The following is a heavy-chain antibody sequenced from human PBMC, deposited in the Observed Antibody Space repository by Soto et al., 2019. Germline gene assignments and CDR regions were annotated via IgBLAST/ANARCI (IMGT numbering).Heavy chain of an antibody. CDR3: AKARVVDGVYSFDY. CDR2: ISGSGTTT. D-gene: IGHD2-8*01. Sequence: EVPLLESGGGLVQPGGSLRLSCAASGVSFSNYAMNWVRQAPGKGLEWVSFISGSGTTTYYTDSVKRRFTISKDKSRNTLYLQMNSLRVEDAAVYYCAKARVVDGVYSFDYWGQGTLVTVSA. J-gene: IGHJ4*02. CDR1: GVSFSNYA. V-gene: IGHV3-23*01.